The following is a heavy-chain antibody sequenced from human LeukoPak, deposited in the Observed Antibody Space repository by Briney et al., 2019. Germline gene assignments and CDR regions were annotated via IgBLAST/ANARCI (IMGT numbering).Heavy chain of an antibody. D-gene: IGHD3-10*01. CDR1: GFTFSSYA. V-gene: IGHV3-23*01. CDR3: AARVYGSGSYHP. J-gene: IGHJ5*02. Sequence: PGGSLRVSCAASGFTFSSYAMSWVRQAPGKGLEWVSAISGSGGSTYYADSVKGRFTISRDNSKNTLYLQMNSLRAEDTAVYYCAARVYGSGSYHPWGQGTLVTVSS. CDR2: ISGSGGST.